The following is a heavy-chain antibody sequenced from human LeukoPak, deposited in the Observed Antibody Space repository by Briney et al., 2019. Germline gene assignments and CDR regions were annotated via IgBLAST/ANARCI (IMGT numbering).Heavy chain of an antibody. CDR1: GFTFSSYG. CDR2: IWYDGSNK. CDR3: ARDRKRGFFAANDHFDY. V-gene: IGHV3-33*01. J-gene: IGHJ4*02. Sequence: GGSLRLSCAASGFTFSSYGMHWVRQAPGKGLEWVAVIWYDGSNKYYADSAKGRFTISRDNSKNTLYLQMNSLRAEDTAVYYCARDRKRGFFAANDHFDYWGQGTLVTVSS. D-gene: IGHD3-3*01.